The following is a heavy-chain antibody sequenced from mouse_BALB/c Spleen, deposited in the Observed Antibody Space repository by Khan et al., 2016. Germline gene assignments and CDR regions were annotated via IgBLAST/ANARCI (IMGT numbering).Heavy chain of an antibody. Sequence: QVQLQQSGAELAKPGASVKMSCKASGYTFTSYWMHWVKQRPGQGLEWIGYINPSTGYTEYNQKFKDKATLTADKSSSTAYMQLSSLTSEDSAVYCCARWAYYGNCLFAYGGQGTLVTVSA. J-gene: IGHJ3*01. CDR2: INPSTGYT. CDR3: ARWAYYGNCLFAY. D-gene: IGHD2-10*01. CDR1: GYTFTSYW. V-gene: IGHV1-7*01.